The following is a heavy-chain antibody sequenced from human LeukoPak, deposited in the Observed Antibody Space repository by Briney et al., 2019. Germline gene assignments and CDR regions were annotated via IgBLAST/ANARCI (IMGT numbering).Heavy chain of an antibody. D-gene: IGHD6-25*01. CDR3: ARYSSGWPGYFDY. CDR2: ISSSSSYI. V-gene: IGHV3-21*01. Sequence: SGGSLRLSCAASGFTFSSYSMNWDRQAPGKGLEWVSSISSSSSYIYYADSVKGRFTISRDNAKNSLYLQMNSLRAEDTAVYYCARYSSGWPGYFDYWGQGTLVTVSS. J-gene: IGHJ4*02. CDR1: GFTFSSYS.